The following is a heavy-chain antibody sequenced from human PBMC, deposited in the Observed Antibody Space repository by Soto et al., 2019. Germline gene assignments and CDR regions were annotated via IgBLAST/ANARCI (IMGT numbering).Heavy chain of an antibody. V-gene: IGHV4-61*01. D-gene: IGHD6-13*01. CDR2: VYHTGRT. CDR3: ARDQVAAAGPFDY. CDR1: GGSFKSGSYS. J-gene: IGHJ4*02. Sequence: SETLSLTCTVSGGSFKSGSYSWSWIRQPPGKGLEWIGYVYHTGRTSYNPSLKSRVSISMDTSKNQFSLNLDSVTAADTAVYYCARDQVAAAGPFDYWGQGTLVTVSS.